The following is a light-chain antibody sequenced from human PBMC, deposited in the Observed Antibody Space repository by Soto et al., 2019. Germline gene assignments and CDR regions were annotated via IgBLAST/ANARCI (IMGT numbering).Light chain of an antibody. CDR3: QQYYDSPLT. V-gene: IGKV4-1*01. CDR1: QSLIHSSNNKNY. CDR2: WAS. Sequence: DIVMTQSLDSLAVSLGERATINCKSSQSLIHSSNNKNYLAWYQQRPGQPPKLLIYWASTRESRVPDRFSGSGSGTDFPLTISSLQAEDVAIYYCQQYYDSPLTFGGGTKVEIK. J-gene: IGKJ4*01.